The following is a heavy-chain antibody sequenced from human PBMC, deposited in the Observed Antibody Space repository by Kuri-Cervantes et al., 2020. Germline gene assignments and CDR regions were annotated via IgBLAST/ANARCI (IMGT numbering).Heavy chain of an antibody. J-gene: IGHJ4*02. CDR2: IYYSGST. CDR1: GFTFSSYS. Sequence: LRLSCAASGFTFSSYSMNWVRQAPGKGLEWIGYIYYSGSTYYNPSLKSRVTISVDTSKNQFSLKLSSVTAADTAVYYCAREGIAAAGTVDYWGQGTLVTVSS. V-gene: IGHV4-30-4*08. CDR3: AREGIAAAGTVDY. D-gene: IGHD6-13*01.